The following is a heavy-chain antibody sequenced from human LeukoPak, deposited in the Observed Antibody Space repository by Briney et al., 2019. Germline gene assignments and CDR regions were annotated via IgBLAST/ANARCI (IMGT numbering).Heavy chain of an antibody. V-gene: IGHV3-23*01. CDR2: ISGSGRST. D-gene: IGHD4-17*01. CDR3: AKDGGGDYGDYDWFDR. Sequence: GGSLRLSCAASGFTFSSYAMSWVRQAPGKGLEWVSGISGSGRSTFYADSVKGRFTISRDNSKNTLDLQMKSLRAEDTALYYCAKDGGGDYGDYDWFDRWGQGTLVTVSS. J-gene: IGHJ5*02. CDR1: GFTFSSYA.